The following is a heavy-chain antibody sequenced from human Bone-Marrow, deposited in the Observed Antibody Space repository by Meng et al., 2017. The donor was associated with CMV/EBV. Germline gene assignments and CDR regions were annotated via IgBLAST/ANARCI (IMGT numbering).Heavy chain of an antibody. Sequence: ASVKVSCKASGYTFTSYDINWVRQATGQGLEWMGWMNPNSGNTGYAQKFQGRVTMTRNTSISTAYMELNSLRSEDTAVYYCVRGAGSCTSTTCSLGYWGQGTLVTVS. CDR1: GYTFTSYD. CDR3: VRGAGSCTSTTCSLGY. V-gene: IGHV1-8*01. CDR2: MNPNSGNT. D-gene: IGHD2-2*01. J-gene: IGHJ4*02.